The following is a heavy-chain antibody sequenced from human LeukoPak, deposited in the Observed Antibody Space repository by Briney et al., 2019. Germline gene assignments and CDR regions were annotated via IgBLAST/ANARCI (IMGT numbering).Heavy chain of an antibody. J-gene: IGHJ4*02. CDR3: STDEYN. V-gene: IGHV3-15*01. Sequence: PGGSLRLSCIASGFTFTNAWMSWVRQAPGKGLECVARIKSKIHGGTTHYAAPVQGRFTISRDDSKDTLYLQMNSLKTEDTAVYFCSTDEYNWGQGTQVTVSS. CDR1: GFTFTNAW. CDR2: IKSKIHGGTT. D-gene: IGHD2/OR15-2a*01.